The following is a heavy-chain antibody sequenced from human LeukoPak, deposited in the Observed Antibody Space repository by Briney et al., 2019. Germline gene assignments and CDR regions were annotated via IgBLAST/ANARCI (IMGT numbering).Heavy chain of an antibody. CDR2: IRSMSAGGPV. Sequence: GRTLRLFCTASGLTFSNAWMTWARHVSRKALEYVGRIRSMSAGGPVAYAAPVQGRFTISRDDSKNTVYLHMNSLRTEDTAIYYCTKVGVYYYDAWGQGTLVTVSS. CDR1: GLTFSNAW. J-gene: IGHJ4*02. CDR3: TKVGVYYYDA. V-gene: IGHV3-15*01. D-gene: IGHD2-8*01.